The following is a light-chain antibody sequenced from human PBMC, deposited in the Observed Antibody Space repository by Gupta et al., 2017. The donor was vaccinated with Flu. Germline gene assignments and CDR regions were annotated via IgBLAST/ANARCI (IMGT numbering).Light chain of an antibody. Sequence: SPGQTASITCAGDKLGNNFVSWYQQKPGQSPILVTYKDTKRPSGIPERFSGSNSGNTATLTISGTQAMDEAYFYCQTWDSGTGVFGGGTKLTVL. J-gene: IGLJ2*01. CDR3: QTWDSGTGV. CDR1: KLGNNF. CDR2: KDT. V-gene: IGLV3-1*01.